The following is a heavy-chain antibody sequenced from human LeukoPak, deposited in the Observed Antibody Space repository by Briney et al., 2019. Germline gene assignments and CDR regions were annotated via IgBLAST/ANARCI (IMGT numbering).Heavy chain of an antibody. Sequence: PGGSLRLSCAASGFTVSSNYAMSWVRQAPGKGLEWVSSISDSGGSTYYADSVNGRFTISRDNSKNTLYLQMNSLRAEDTAVYYCAKPNGGSSWYFDYWGQGTLVTVSS. CDR1: GFTVSSNYA. V-gene: IGHV3-23*01. D-gene: IGHD6-13*01. CDR3: AKPNGGSSWYFDY. CDR2: ISDSGGST. J-gene: IGHJ4*02.